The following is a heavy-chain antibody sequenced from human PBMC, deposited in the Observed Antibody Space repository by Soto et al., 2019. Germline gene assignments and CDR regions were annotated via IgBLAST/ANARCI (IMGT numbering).Heavy chain of an antibody. CDR2: ICYDGSKT. D-gene: IGHD3-3*01. CDR1: GITFSAYA. CDR3: VRDGERGYHPEDGYHFCGMDG. J-gene: IGHJ6*02. V-gene: IGHV3-33*01. Sequence: QEQLVESGGGVVQPGRSLRLSCVASGITFSAYAMHWVRQAPGKGLGWVAVICYDGSKTYYADSVKGRFTISRDNSRSTLYLQLDSLRAEDTAMYFCVRDGERGYHPEDGYHFCGMDGWGQGTTVTVSS.